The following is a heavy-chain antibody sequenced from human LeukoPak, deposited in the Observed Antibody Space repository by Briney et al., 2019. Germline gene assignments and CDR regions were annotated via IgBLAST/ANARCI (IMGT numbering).Heavy chain of an antibody. CDR1: GFTFSSYA. CDR2: ISGIGGST. V-gene: IGHV3-23*01. D-gene: IGHD3-10*01. J-gene: IGHJ4*02. Sequence: GGSLRLSCAASGFTFSSYAMSWVRQAPGKGLEWVSAISGIGGSTYYADSVKGGFTIARDNSNNTLDLQMNSLRAEDTAVYYCAKEEYRGRGVFFDYWGQGTLVTVSS. CDR3: AKEEYRGRGVFFDY.